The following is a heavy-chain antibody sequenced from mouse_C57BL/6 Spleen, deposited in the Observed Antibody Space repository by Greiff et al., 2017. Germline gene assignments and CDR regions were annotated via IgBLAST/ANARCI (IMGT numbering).Heavy chain of an antibody. Sequence: VQLQQSGPELVKPGASVKISCKASGYAFSSSWMNWVKQRPGKGLEWIGRIYPGDGDTNYNGKFKGKATLTADKSSSTAYMQLSSLTSEDSAVYFCARHWDYYAMDYWGQGTSVTVSS. D-gene: IGHD4-1*01. J-gene: IGHJ4*01. CDR2: IYPGDGDT. V-gene: IGHV1-82*01. CDR1: GYAFSSSW. CDR3: ARHWDYYAMDY.